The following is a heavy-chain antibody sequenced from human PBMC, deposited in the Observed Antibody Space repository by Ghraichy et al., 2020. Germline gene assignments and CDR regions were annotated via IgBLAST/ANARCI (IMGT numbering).Heavy chain of an antibody. CDR2: INHSGST. V-gene: IGHV4-34*01. CDR1: GGSFSGYY. CDR3: ARVPIIIVEMATITGARAFDI. D-gene: IGHD5-24*01. Sequence: SETLSLTCAVYGGSFSGYYWSWIRQPPGKGLEWIGEINHSGSTNYNPSLKSRVTISVDTSKNQFSLKLSSVTAADTAVYYCARVPIIIVEMATITGARAFDIWGQGTMVTVSS. J-gene: IGHJ3*02.